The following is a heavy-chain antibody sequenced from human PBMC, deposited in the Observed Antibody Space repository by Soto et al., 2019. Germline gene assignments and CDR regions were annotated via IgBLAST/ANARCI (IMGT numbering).Heavy chain of an antibody. J-gene: IGHJ4*02. V-gene: IGHV3-30*03. D-gene: IGHD7-27*01. Sequence: QVQLVESGGGVVQPGRSLRLSCAVSGFTVSPYGMHWVRQAPRKGLEWVAVIARDGGTKYYADSGKGRFTISRGNSRNTQFAEMNSRSGDEMAVYYCTGEDATGYWGQGTLVTVSS. CDR1: GFTVSPYG. CDR3: TGEDATGY. CDR2: IARDGGTK.